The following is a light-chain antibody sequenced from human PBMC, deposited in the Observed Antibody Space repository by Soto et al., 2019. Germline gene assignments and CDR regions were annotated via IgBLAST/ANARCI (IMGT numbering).Light chain of an antibody. V-gene: IGKV1-5*03. CDR2: QAA. Sequence: DIQMTQSPSILSASVGDRVTITCRASQSISSRLVWYQQIPAAAPKALIYQAAKLEMGVAPRFRGSGAGAEFTLTIRSLQPDDFATYYCQKSKSNSYTFGQGTKLEI. CDR3: QKSKSNSYT. CDR1: QSISSR. J-gene: IGKJ2*01.